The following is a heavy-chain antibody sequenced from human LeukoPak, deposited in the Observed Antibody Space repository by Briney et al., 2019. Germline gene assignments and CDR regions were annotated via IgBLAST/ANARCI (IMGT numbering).Heavy chain of an antibody. CDR1: GFTFSNYW. CDR2: INSDGRST. V-gene: IGHV3-74*01. CDR3: ARDQGGYDNYYYYYMDV. D-gene: IGHD5-12*01. J-gene: IGHJ6*03. Sequence: PGGSLRLSCAASGFTFSNYWMHWVRQAPGKGLVWVSRINSDGRSTNYADSVKGRFTISRDNAKNTLYLQMNSLRAEDTAVYYCARDQGGYDNYYYYYMDVWGKGTTVTISS.